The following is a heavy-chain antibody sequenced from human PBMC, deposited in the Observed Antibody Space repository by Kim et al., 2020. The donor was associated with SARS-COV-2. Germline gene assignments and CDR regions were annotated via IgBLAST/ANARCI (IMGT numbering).Heavy chain of an antibody. CDR2: IYYSGST. V-gene: IGHV4-31*03. CDR3: AREAAAGIDAFDI. CDR1: GGSISSGGYY. D-gene: IGHD6-13*01. Sequence: SETLSLTCTVSGGSISSGGYYWSWIRQHPGKGLEWIGYIYYSGSTYYNPSLKSRVTISVDTSKNQFSLKLSSVTAADTAVYYCAREAAAGIDAFDIWGQGTMVIVSS. J-gene: IGHJ3*02.